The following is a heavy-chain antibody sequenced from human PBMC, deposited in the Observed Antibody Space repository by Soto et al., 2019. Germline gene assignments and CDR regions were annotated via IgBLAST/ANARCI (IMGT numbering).Heavy chain of an antibody. V-gene: IGHV3-48*01. J-gene: IGHJ5*02. D-gene: IGHD6-13*01. CDR1: GFTFSSYS. Sequence: EVQLVESGGGLVQPGGSLRLSCAASGFTFSSYSMNWVRQAPGKGLEWLSYISSSSSTIYYADSVKGRFTISRDNAKNSLYLQMNSLRAEDTAVYYCARERSSWYSLNWFDPWGQGTLVTVSS. CDR3: ARERSSWYSLNWFDP. CDR2: ISSSSSTI.